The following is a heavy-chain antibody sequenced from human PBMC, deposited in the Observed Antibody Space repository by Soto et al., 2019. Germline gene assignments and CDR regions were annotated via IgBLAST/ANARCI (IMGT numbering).Heavy chain of an antibody. D-gene: IGHD2-21*01. CDR1: DLPFSNYA. Sequence: EVQLLESGGGLVQPGGSLRLSCTASDLPFSNYAMTWVRQAPGKGLGWVSAIRASVAATYYVDSVKGRFTISRDNSKNTLYVQMNSLRAEDTGVYYCARCAVLSTTSGGWCNWFDPWGQGTLVTVSS. J-gene: IGHJ5*02. V-gene: IGHV3-23*01. CDR2: IRASVAAT. CDR3: ARCAVLSTTSGGWCNWFDP.